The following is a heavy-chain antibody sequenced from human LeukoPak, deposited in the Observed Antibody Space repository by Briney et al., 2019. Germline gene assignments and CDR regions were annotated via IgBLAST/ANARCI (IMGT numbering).Heavy chain of an antibody. CDR3: ARLSRRGYGSVRPSEY. V-gene: IGHV3-48*02. Sequence: GGSLRLSCAASGFTFSTYNMNWVRQAPGKGLEWLSYTRETSAIIYYADSVKGRFTISRDNAKNSLYLQMSSLRHEDTAVYYCARLSRRGYGSVRPSEYWGQGTLVTVCS. CDR1: GFTFSTYN. CDR2: TRETSAII. D-gene: IGHD3-10*01. J-gene: IGHJ4*02.